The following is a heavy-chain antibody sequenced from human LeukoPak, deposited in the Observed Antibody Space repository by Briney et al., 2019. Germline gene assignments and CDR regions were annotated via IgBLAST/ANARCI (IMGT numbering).Heavy chain of an antibody. CDR1: GFTVSSNY. CDR2: IYSGGST. CDR3: AGQRDTISGVGYMDV. J-gene: IGHJ6*03. V-gene: IGHV3-53*01. D-gene: IGHD3-3*01. Sequence: GVSLRLSCAASGFTVSSNYMSWVRQAPGKGLEWVSVIYSGGSTYYADSVKGRFTISRDNSKNTLYLQMNSLRAEDTAVYYCAGQRDTISGVGYMDVWGKGTTVTVSS.